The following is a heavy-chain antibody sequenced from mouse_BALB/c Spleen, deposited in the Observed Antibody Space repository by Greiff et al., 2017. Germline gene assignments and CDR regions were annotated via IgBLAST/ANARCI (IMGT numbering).Heavy chain of an antibody. CDR1: GFTFSSFG. CDR2: ISSGSSTI. CDR3: AGSSNAMDY. V-gene: IGHV5-17*02. J-gene: IGHJ4*01. D-gene: IGHD1-1*01. Sequence: EVQGVESGGGLVQPGGSRKLSCAASGFTFSSFGMHWVRQAPVKGLEWVAYISSGSSTIYYADTVKGRFTISRDNPKNTLFLQMTSLRSEDTSMYYCAGSSNAMDYWGQGTSGTVS.